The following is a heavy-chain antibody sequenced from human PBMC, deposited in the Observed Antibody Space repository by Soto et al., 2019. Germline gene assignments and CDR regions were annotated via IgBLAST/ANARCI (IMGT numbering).Heavy chain of an antibody. V-gene: IGHV3-66*01. Sequence: GGSLRLSCAASGSTFTSNYMSWVRQAPGKGLEWVSVIYSGGSTYYAESVKGRFTISRDNSKNTLYLQMNSLRAEDTAVYYCARDSTVTTFDYWGQGILVTVSS. CDR3: ARDSTVTTFDY. D-gene: IGHD4-17*01. CDR2: IYSGGST. CDR1: GSTFTSNY. J-gene: IGHJ4*02.